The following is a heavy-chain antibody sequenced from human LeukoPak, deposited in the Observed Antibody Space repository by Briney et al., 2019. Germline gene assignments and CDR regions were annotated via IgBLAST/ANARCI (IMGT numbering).Heavy chain of an antibody. V-gene: IGHV3-66*02. CDR1: GFTFGDYA. J-gene: IGHJ4*02. Sequence: PGRSVRLSCTASGFTFGDYAMSWVRQAPGKGLVWVSDIYSGGSTYYADSLKGRFTISRDNSKNMLCLQMKSLRGDDARVPFSARALFSGDWYYWGQRALVTVSS. D-gene: IGHD2-21*01. CDR3: ARALFSGDWYY. CDR2: IYSGGST.